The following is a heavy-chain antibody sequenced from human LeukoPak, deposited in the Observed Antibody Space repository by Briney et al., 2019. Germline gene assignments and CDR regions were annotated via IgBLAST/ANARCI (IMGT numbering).Heavy chain of an antibody. D-gene: IGHD6-19*01. CDR1: GFTVSTNY. V-gene: IGHV3-53*01. CDR3: ARGWYSSGWYYFDY. Sequence: PGGSLRLSCAASGFTVSTNYMSWVRQAPGKGLECVSVIYSGGSTYYADSVKGRFTISTDNSKNTRYLQMNRLRAEDTAVYYCARGWYSSGWYYFDYWGQGTLVTVSS. J-gene: IGHJ4*02. CDR2: IYSGGST.